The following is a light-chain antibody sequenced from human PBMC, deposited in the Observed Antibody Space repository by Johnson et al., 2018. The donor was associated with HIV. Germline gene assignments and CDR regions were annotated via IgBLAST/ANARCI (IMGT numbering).Light chain of an antibody. CDR1: SSNIGNNY. CDR3: GTWDSSLNAYV. V-gene: IGLV1-51*01. CDR2: DNN. J-gene: IGLJ1*01. Sequence: QSVLTQPPSVSAAPGQKVTISCSGSSSNIGNNYVSWYQHLPGTAPKLLIYDNNKRPSGIPDRFSGSKSGTSATRGITGLQTGDEADYYCGTWDSSLNAYVFGAATKVAVL.